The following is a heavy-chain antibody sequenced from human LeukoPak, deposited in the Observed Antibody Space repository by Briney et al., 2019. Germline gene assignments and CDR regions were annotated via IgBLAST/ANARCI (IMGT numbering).Heavy chain of an antibody. V-gene: IGHV3-30*19. Sequence: PPGRSLRLSCAASGFTFSSYGMHWVRQAPGKGLEWVAVISYDGSNKYYADSVRGRFTISRDNSKNTLYLQMNSLRAEDTAVYYCARDQPEVIINLFDYWGQGTLVTVSS. CDR2: ISYDGSNK. CDR1: GFTFSSYG. D-gene: IGHD3-3*01. J-gene: IGHJ4*02. CDR3: ARDQPEVIINLFDY.